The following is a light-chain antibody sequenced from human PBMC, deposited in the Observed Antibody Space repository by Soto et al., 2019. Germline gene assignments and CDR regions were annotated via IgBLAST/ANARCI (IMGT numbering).Light chain of an antibody. CDR1: SSDVGGYNF. CDR2: DVS. CDR3: SSYTSSTTSV. J-gene: IGLJ1*01. V-gene: IGLV2-14*03. Sequence: QSVLTQPASVSGSPGQSITISCTGTSSDVGGYNFVSWYQHHPGKAPKVMIYDVSNRPSGVSNRFSGSKSGNTASLSISGLQAEDEADYYCSSYTSSTTSVFGTGTKVTVL.